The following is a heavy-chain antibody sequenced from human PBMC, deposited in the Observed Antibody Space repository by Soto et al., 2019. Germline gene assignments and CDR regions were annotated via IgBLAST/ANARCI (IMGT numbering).Heavy chain of an antibody. V-gene: IGHV6-1*01. Sequence: SQTLSLTCAISGDSVSSNSAAWNWIRQSPSRGLEWLGRTYYRSKWYNDYAVSVKSRITINPDTSKNQFSLKLSSVTAADTAVYYCARAQTAGTLVYFDYWGQGTLVTVSS. CDR1: GDSVSSNSAA. CDR2: TYYRSKWYN. CDR3: ARAQTAGTLVYFDY. J-gene: IGHJ4*02. D-gene: IGHD6-13*01.